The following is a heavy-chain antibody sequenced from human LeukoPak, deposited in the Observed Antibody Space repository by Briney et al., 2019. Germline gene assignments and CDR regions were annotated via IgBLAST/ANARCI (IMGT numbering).Heavy chain of an antibody. CDR1: GFTVSSNY. J-gene: IGHJ4*02. CDR2: IYSGGST. D-gene: IGHD6-13*01. V-gene: IGHV3-53*01. Sequence: PGGSLRPSCAASGFTVSSNYMSWVRQAPGKGLEWVSVIYSGGSTYYADSVKGRFTISRDNSKNTLYLQMNSLRAEDTAVYYCAREIGYSSSWYEDYWGQGTLVTVSS. CDR3: AREIGYSSSWYEDY.